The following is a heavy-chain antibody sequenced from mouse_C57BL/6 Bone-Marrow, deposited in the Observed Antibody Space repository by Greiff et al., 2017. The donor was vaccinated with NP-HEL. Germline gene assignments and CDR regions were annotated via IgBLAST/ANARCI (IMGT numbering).Heavy chain of an antibody. CDR3: TRLRPWFAY. Sequence: VQLQQSGAELVRPGASVKLSCTASGFNIKDDYMHWVKQRPEQGLEWIGWIDPENGDTEYASKFQGSATITADTSSNTAYLQLSSLTSEDTAVYYCTRLRPWFAYWGQGTLVTVSA. CDR2: IDPENGDT. J-gene: IGHJ3*01. V-gene: IGHV14-4*01. CDR1: GFNIKDDY. D-gene: IGHD2-4*01.